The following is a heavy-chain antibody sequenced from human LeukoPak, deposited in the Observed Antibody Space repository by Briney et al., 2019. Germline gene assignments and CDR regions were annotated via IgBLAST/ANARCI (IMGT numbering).Heavy chain of an antibody. CDR2: IKQDGSEK. D-gene: IGHD5-18*01. Sequence: PGGSLRLSCAASGFTFSSYWMSWVRQAPGKGLEWVANIKQDGSEKYYVDSVKGRFTISRDNAKNSLYLQMNSLRAEDTAVYYCASRGIQLWLDAFDIWGQGTMVTVS. V-gene: IGHV3-7*01. J-gene: IGHJ3*02. CDR3: ASRGIQLWLDAFDI. CDR1: GFTFSSYW.